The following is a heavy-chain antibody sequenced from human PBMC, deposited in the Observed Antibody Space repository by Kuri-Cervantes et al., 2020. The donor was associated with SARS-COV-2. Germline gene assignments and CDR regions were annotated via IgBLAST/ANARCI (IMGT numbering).Heavy chain of an antibody. CDR3: ARGVVGYCTNGVCYRPHYYGMDV. Sequence: SETLSLTCAVYGGSFSGYYWSWIRQPPGKGLEWIGEINHSGSTNYNPSLKSRVTISVDTSKNQFSLKLSSVTAADTAVYYCARGVVGYCTNGVCYRPHYYGMDVWGQGTTVTVSS. V-gene: IGHV4-34*01. D-gene: IGHD2-8*01. CDR2: INHSGST. J-gene: IGHJ6*02. CDR1: GGSFSGYY.